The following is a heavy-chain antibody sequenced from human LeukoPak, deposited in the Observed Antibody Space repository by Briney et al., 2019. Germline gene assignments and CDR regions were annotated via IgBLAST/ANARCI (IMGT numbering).Heavy chain of an antibody. CDR2: IRYDGSNK. V-gene: IGHV3-30*02. CDR1: GFTFSTYS. CDR3: ARDRDSGSFPDAFDI. Sequence: PGGSLRLSCAASGFTFSTYSMNWVRQAPGKGLEWVAFIRYDGSNKYYADSVKGRFTISRDNSKNSLYLQMNSLRAEDTAVYYCARDRDSGSFPDAFDIWGQGTMVTVSS. J-gene: IGHJ3*02. D-gene: IGHD1-26*01.